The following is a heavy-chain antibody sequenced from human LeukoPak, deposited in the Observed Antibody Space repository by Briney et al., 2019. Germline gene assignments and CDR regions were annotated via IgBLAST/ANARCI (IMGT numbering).Heavy chain of an antibody. Sequence: GASVKVSCKXSGYTFTGYYMHWVRQAPGQGLAWMGWINPNSGGTNYSQKFQGRVTMTRDTSISTAYMELSRLRSDDTAVYYCARLYSSSWYGGNWFDPWGQGTLVTVSS. CDR1: GYTFTGYY. D-gene: IGHD6-13*01. CDR2: INPNSGGT. V-gene: IGHV1-2*02. J-gene: IGHJ5*02. CDR3: ARLYSSSWYGGNWFDP.